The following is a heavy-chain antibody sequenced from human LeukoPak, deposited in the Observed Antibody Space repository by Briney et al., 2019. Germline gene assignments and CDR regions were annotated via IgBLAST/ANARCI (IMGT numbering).Heavy chain of an antibody. V-gene: IGHV3-21*01. CDR3: GRAFPPLRTASAGDL. CDR2: ISGRSSHV. CDR1: GFRFRDYD. J-gene: IGHJ4*02. Sequence: GGSLRLSCSASGFRFRDYDMNWFRQAPGRGLVWLSSISGRSSHVYYGGSVKGRFSISRDNAMNSVFLQMNSLGVDDTAVYYCGRAFPPLRTASAGDLWGQGTLVTVSS. D-gene: IGHD3-16*01.